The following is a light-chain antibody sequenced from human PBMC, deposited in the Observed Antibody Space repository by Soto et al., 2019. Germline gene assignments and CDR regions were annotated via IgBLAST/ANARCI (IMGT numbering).Light chain of an antibody. CDR3: QQYNNWPRAT. J-gene: IGKJ4*01. CDR2: RTS. Sequence: EILMTQSPATLSVSPGERATLSCRASQSISSNFAWYQQKPGQAPRLLMFRTSSRATGFPARFSGRGSGTEFNLTISSLQSEDFGVYYCQQYNNWPRATFGGGTKVDIK. V-gene: IGKV3-15*01. CDR1: QSISSN.